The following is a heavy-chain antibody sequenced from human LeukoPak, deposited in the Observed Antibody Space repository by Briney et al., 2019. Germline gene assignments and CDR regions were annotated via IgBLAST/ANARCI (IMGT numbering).Heavy chain of an antibody. D-gene: IGHD3-10*01. CDR2: IIPIFGTA. Sequence: ASVKVSCKASGGTFSSYAISWVRRAPGQGLEWMGGIIPIFGTANYAQKFQGRVTITADKSTSTAYMELSSLRSEDTAVYYCARDRYYGSGSSNWFDPWGQGTLVTVSS. J-gene: IGHJ5*02. V-gene: IGHV1-69*06. CDR1: GGTFSSYA. CDR3: ARDRYYGSGSSNWFDP.